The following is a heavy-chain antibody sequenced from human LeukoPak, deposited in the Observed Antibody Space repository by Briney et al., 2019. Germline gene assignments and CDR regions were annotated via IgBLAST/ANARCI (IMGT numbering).Heavy chain of an antibody. D-gene: IGHD4-23*01. J-gene: IGHJ4*02. V-gene: IGHV4-59*01. Sequence: SETLSLTCTVSGGSISSYYCSWIRQSPGKGLEWIGYINYSGGTDYNPSLKSRVTISVDTSKNQFPLKLNSVTAADTAVYYCAREGYGDNSGALDYWGRGTLVTVSS. CDR3: AREGYGDNSGALDY. CDR2: INYSGGT. CDR1: GGSISSYY.